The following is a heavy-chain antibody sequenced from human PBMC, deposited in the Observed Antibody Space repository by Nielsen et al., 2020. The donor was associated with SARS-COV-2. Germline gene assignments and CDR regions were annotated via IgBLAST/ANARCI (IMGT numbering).Heavy chain of an antibody. CDR2: INSDGSST. D-gene: IGHD3-10*01. CDR3: AKMSYYGSGKVYGMDV. Sequence: GGSLRLSCAASGFTFSSYWMRWVRQAPGKGLVWVSRINSDGSSTSYADSVKGRFTISRDNSKNTLYLQMNSPRAEDTAVYYCAKMSYYGSGKVYGMDVWGQGTTVTVSS. J-gene: IGHJ6*02. CDR1: GFTFSSYW. V-gene: IGHV3-74*01.